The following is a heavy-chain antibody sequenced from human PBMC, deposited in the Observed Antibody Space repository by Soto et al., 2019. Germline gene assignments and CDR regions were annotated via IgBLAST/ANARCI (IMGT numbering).Heavy chain of an antibody. CDR3: AHSVTIFGVVVYGMDV. CDR1: GFSLSTSGVG. D-gene: IGHD3-3*01. Sequence: QITLKESGPTLVKPTQTLTLTCTFSGFSLSTSGVGVGWIRQPPGKALEWLALIYWDDDKRYSPSLKSRLTITKDTSKNQVVLTMTNMDPVDTATYYCAHSVTIFGVVVYGMDVWGQGTTVTVSS. CDR2: IYWDDDK. J-gene: IGHJ6*02. V-gene: IGHV2-5*02.